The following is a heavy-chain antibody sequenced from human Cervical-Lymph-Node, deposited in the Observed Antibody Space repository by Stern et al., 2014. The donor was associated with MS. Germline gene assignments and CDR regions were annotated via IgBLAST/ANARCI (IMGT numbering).Heavy chain of an antibody. J-gene: IGHJ3*02. V-gene: IGHV4-30-4*01. Sequence: VQLVESGPGVVKPSQTLSLACAVSGASVGGGDWYWSWIRQPPGKGLEWLGHIYYSGTTYYKPSLKSRLIISLDTSKNQFSLNLTSVTAADTAVYYCAGAIGKYELLESFDMWGQGTMVTVSS. CDR1: GASVGGGDWY. D-gene: IGHD1-1*01. CDR2: IYYSGTT. CDR3: AGAIGKYELLESFDM.